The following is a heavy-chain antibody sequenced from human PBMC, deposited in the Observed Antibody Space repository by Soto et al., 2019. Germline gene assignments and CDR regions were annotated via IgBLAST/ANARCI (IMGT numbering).Heavy chain of an antibody. CDR2: IYYSGST. Sequence: PSETLSLTCTVSGGSISSSSYYWGWIRQPPGKGLEWIGSIYYSGSTCYNPSPKSRVTISVDTSKNQFSLKLSSVTAADTAVYYCATTPHPVVPHYYYGMDVWGQGTPVTVSS. CDR1: GGSISSSSYY. V-gene: IGHV4-39*01. J-gene: IGHJ6*02. CDR3: ATTPHPVVPHYYYGMDV. D-gene: IGHD2-2*01.